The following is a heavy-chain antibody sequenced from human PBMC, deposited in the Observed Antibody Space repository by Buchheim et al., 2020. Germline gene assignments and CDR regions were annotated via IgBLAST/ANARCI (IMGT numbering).Heavy chain of an antibody. CDR1: GGSISSSSYY. V-gene: IGHV4-39*07. CDR3: ARDALPKKDIVVVPAAMRNWYYYGTDV. Sequence: QLQLQESGPGLVKPSETLSLTCTVSGGSISSSSYYWGWIRQPPGKGLEWIGSIYYSGSTYYNPSLKSRVTISVDTSKNQFSLKLSSVTAADTAVYYCARDALPKKDIVVVPAAMRNWYYYGTDVWGQGTT. CDR2: IYYSGST. J-gene: IGHJ6*02. D-gene: IGHD2-2*01.